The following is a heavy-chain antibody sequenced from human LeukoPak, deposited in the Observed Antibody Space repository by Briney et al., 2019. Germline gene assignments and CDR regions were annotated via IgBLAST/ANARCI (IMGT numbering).Heavy chain of an antibody. CDR1: GYTFTGYY. CDR2: INPNSGGT. D-gene: IGHD2-15*01. J-gene: IGHJ3*02. CDR3: ARNRLQHEEDAFDI. V-gene: IGHV1-2*02. Sequence: ASVKVSCKASGYTFTGYYMHWVRQAPGQGLEWMGWINPNSGGTNYAQKFQGRVTMTRDTSISTAYMELSRLRSDDTAVYYCARNRLQHEEDAFDIWGQGTMVTVSS.